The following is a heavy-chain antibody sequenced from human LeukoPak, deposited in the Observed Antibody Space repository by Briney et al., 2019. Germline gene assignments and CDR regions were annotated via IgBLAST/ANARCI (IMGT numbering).Heavy chain of an antibody. V-gene: IGHV3-53*01. CDR3: ASGQDSSGSQVY. D-gene: IGHD3-22*01. J-gene: IGHJ4*02. Sequence: PGGSLRLSCAASGFTVSSNFMTWVRQAPGKGLEWVSVIYNGGSTNYADSVKGRFTISRDNSKNTLYLQMNSLRAEDTAMYYCASGQDSSGSQVYWGQGTLVTVSS. CDR1: GFTVSSNF. CDR2: IYNGGST.